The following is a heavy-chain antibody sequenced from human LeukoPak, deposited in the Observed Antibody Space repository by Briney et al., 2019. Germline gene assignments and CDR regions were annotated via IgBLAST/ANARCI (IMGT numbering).Heavy chain of an antibody. V-gene: IGHV3-30*09. CDR3: ARDRVAVYCSGGNCQSRYYYYDMDV. D-gene: IGHD2-15*01. CDR1: GFTFSTYP. J-gene: IGHJ6*02. CDR2: ISYDGRDK. Sequence: PGGSLRLSCAASGFTFSTYPMHWVRQAPGKGLEWVASISYDGRDKVFPDSVKGRFAISRDNSNNTLYLQMNSLRPEDTAVYFCARDRVAVYCSGGNCQSRYYYYDMDVWGQGTTVTVSS.